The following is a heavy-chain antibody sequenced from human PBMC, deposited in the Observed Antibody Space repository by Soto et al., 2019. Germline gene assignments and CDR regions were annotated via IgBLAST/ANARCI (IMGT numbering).Heavy chain of an antibody. CDR2: ISSSSSYI. CDR1: GFSFSSYY. J-gene: IGHJ4*02. V-gene: IGHV3-21*01. Sequence: GGSPRLSCAASGFSFSSYYMNWVRQAPGKGLEWVSSISSSSSYIYYADSVKGRFTISRDNAKNSLYLQMNSLRAEDTAVYYCARDTRGPPYSSSSTDYWGQGTLVTVSS. CDR3: ARDTRGPPYSSSSTDY. D-gene: IGHD6-6*01.